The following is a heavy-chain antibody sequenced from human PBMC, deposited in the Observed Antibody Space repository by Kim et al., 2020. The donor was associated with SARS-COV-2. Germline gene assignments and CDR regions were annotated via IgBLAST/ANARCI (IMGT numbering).Heavy chain of an antibody. Sequence: PTYAQGLKGRFVFSLDPSVRAAYLQIGSLKAEDTAVYYCARVGSGYRIDYWGQGTLVTVSS. CDR3: ARVGSGYRIDY. D-gene: IGHD6-25*01. J-gene: IGHJ4*02. CDR2: P. V-gene: IGHV7-4-1*01.